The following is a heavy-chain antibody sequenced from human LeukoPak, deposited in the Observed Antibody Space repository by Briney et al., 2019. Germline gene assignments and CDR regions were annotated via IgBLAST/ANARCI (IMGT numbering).Heavy chain of an antibody. V-gene: IGHV3-7*01. CDR3: ARAPTYCTNGVCYNSRFDY. CDR1: GFTFSSYA. CDR2: IKQDGSEK. D-gene: IGHD2-8*01. J-gene: IGHJ4*02. Sequence: GGSLRLSCAASGFTFSSYAMSWVRQAPGKGLEWVANIKQDGSEKYYVDSVKGRFTISRDNAKNSLYLQMNSLRAEDTAVYYCARAPTYCTNGVCYNSRFDYWGQGTLVTVSS.